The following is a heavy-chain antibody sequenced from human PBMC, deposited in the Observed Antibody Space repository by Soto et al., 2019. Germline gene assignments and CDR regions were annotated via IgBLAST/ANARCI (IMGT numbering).Heavy chain of an antibody. D-gene: IGHD2-15*01. Sequence: GASVKVSCKASGYTFTTYAITWVRQAPGQGLEWMGWISADTGNTDYAQKFRGRVTMTTDTSTNSAYLKLRTLRSDDTAVYYCARNGYCSRAACSYGVDVWGQGTTVTVS. CDR1: GYTFTTYA. CDR2: ISADTGNT. J-gene: IGHJ6*02. V-gene: IGHV1-18*01. CDR3: ARNGYCSRAACSYGVDV.